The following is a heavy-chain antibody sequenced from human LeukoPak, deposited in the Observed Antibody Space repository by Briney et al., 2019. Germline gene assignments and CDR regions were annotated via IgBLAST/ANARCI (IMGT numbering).Heavy chain of an antibody. D-gene: IGHD2-2*01. J-gene: IGHJ4*02. V-gene: IGHV6-1*01. CDR3: ARDYYCSSVSCSFDY. CDR1: GDSVSSNSAA. CDR2: TYYRSKWYN. Sequence: SQTLSLTCAISGDSVSSNSAAWNWVRQSPSRGLEWLGRTYYRSKWYNDYAVSVKSRINLTPDTSKNQFSLQLNSVTPEDTAVYYCARDYYCSSVSCSFDYWGQGTLVTVSS.